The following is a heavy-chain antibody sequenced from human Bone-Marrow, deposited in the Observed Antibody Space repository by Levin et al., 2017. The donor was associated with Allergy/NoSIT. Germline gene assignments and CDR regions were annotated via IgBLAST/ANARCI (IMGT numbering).Heavy chain of an antibody. J-gene: IGHJ6*03. CDR2: IYSNGDT. CDR1: GGPFTSDKYY. Sequence: SETLSLTCTVSGGPFTSDKYYWGWIRQPPGTGLEWIGNIYSNGDTYYNPSLKSRVTISIDRSKNQFSLRLNSVTAADTAVYYCARLVNYDYYMDVWGKGTTVTVSS. V-gene: IGHV4-39*01. CDR3: ARLVNYDYYMDV.